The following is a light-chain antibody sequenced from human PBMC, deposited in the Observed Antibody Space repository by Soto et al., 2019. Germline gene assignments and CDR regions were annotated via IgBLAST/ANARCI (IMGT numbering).Light chain of an antibody. CDR3: CSYTSTNTRV. CDR1: SSDVGGHNY. J-gene: IGLJ3*02. CDR2: EVT. Sequence: QSVLTQPASVSGSPGQSITISCTGTSSDVGGHNYVSWHQQYPGKAPKLIIYEVTNRPSGISDRFSGSKSGSTASLTISGLQAEDEADYYCCSYTSTNTRVFGGGTKVTVL. V-gene: IGLV2-14*01.